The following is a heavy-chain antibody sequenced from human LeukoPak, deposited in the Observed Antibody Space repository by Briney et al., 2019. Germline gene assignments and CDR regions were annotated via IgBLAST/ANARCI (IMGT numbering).Heavy chain of an antibody. Sequence: GGSLRLSCAASGFTFSSYSMNWVRQAPGKGLEWVSSIGSSGSYIYYADSVKGRFTISRDNAKNSLYLQMNSLRIEDTAVYYCARDRGYSSFDYWGQGTLVTVSS. J-gene: IGHJ4*02. D-gene: IGHD4-23*01. V-gene: IGHV3-21*01. CDR2: IGSSGSYI. CDR1: GFTFSSYS. CDR3: ARDRGYSSFDY.